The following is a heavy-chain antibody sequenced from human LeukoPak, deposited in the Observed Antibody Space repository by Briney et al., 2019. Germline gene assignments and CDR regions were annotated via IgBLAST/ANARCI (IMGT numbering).Heavy chain of an antibody. D-gene: IGHD5-24*01. CDR3: AKLLGTATTYDS. V-gene: IGHV3-7*01. J-gene: IGHJ4*02. Sequence: GGSLRLSCEASGFTFSENWMSWVRQAPGKGLEWVASINPDASQKFYVDSVKGRFTISRDNTKYSLDLQMNSLGAEDTAMYYCAKLLGTATTYDSWGQGTRVTVSS. CDR2: INPDASQK. CDR1: GFTFSENW.